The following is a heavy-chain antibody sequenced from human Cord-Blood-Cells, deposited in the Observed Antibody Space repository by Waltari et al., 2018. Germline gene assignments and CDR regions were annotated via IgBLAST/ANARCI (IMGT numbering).Heavy chain of an antibody. Sequence: QLQLQESGPGLVKPSETLSLTCTVSGGSISSSSYYWGWIRQPPGKGLEWIGSIYFSGTTSSDPSLKSRVTISVDTSKNQFSLKLSSVTAADTAVYYCARHEREGQLVNFDYWGQGTLVTVSS. V-gene: IGHV4-39*01. CDR1: GGSISSSSYY. CDR3: ARHEREGQLVNFDY. CDR2: IYFSGTT. J-gene: IGHJ4*02. D-gene: IGHD6-6*01.